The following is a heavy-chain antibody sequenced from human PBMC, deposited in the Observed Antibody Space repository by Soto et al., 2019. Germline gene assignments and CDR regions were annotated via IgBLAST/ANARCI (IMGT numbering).Heavy chain of an antibody. J-gene: IGHJ4*02. CDR3: ARGEGAAAEDY. CDR1: GYSFASYY. CDR2: INPSGGST. Sequence: GASVKVSCKASGYSFASYYMHWVRHAPGQGLEWMGIINPSGGSTSYAQKFQGRVTMTRDTSTSTVYMELSSLRSEDTAVYCCARGEGAAAEDYWGQGTLVTVSS. D-gene: IGHD6-13*01. V-gene: IGHV1-46*03.